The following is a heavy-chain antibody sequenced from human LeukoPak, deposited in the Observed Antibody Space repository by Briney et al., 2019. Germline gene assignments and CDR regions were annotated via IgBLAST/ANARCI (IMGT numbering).Heavy chain of an antibody. Sequence: GGSLRLSCAASGFTFDDYAMHWVRQAPGKGLEWVSGVSWNSGSIGYADSVKGRFTISRDNAKNSLYLQMNSLRAEDTALYYCAKSHVGATYFDYWGQGTLVTVSS. V-gene: IGHV3-9*01. CDR1: GFTFDDYA. D-gene: IGHD1-26*01. CDR3: AKSHVGATYFDY. CDR2: VSWNSGSI. J-gene: IGHJ4*02.